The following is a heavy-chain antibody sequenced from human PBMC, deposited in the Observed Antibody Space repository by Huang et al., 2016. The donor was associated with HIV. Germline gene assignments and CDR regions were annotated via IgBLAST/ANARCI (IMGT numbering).Heavy chain of an antibody. D-gene: IGHD3-22*01. CDR2: ISPIFGTA. CDR1: GGTFSSYD. V-gene: IGHV1-69*13. J-gene: IGHJ4*02. CDR3: ARARGYYDSSVSYYFDY. Sequence: QVQLVQSGAEVKKPGSSVKVSCKASGGTFSSYDIIGVRQAPGQGLEWMGEISPIFGTANYAQKFQGRVTIAADESTSTAYMELSSLRSEDTAVYYCARARGYYDSSVSYYFDYWGQGTLVTVSS.